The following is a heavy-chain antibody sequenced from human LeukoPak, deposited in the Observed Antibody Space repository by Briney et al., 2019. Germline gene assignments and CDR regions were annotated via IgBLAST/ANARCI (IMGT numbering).Heavy chain of an antibody. CDR2: IYYSGST. Sequence: SETLSLTCTVSGGSISSGGYYWSWIRQPPGKGLEWIGNIYYSGSTYYNPSLKSRVTISVDTSNNQFPLKMSSVTAADTAVYYCARGYYDFWSGYPYLRTLRANFDYWGQGTLVTVSS. CDR1: GGSISSGGYY. D-gene: IGHD3-3*01. V-gene: IGHV4-31*03. J-gene: IGHJ4*02. CDR3: ARGYYDFWSGYPYLRTLRANFDY.